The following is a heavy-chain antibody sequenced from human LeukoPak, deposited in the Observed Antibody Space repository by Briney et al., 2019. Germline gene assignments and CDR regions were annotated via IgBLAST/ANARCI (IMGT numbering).Heavy chain of an antibody. J-gene: IGHJ4*02. CDR1: GGSISSGGYY. D-gene: IGHD5-18*01. CDR2: IYYCGST. Sequence: TVSLTCTVSGGSISSGGYYWSWLRQHPGKGLEWIGYIYYCGSTYYNPSLKSRVTISVDTSKNQFSLKLSSVTAADTAVYYCASGATAMNPFDYWGQGTLVTVSS. V-gene: IGHV4-31*03. CDR3: ASGATAMNPFDY.